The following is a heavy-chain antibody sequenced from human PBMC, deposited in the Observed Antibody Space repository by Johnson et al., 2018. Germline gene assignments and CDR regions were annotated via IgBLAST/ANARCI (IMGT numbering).Heavy chain of an antibody. CDR3: ARDSSMIRGVIRYGMDV. V-gene: IGHV3-33*01. D-gene: IGHD3-10*01. J-gene: IGHJ6*02. CDR1: GFTFSDYG. CDR2: IWYDGSSK. Sequence: QVQLQESGGGVVQPGRSLRLSCAASGFTFSDYGMHWVRQAPGTGLEWVAVIWYDGSSKYYVDSVKGRFTISRDNPKKTLYLQMNSLRAEDTAIYSCARDSSMIRGVIRYGMDVWGQGTTVTVSS.